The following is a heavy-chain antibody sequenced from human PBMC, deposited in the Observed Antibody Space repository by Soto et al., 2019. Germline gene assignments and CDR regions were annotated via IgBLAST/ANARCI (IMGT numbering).Heavy chain of an antibody. CDR2: ISSGGETT. V-gene: IGHV3-23*01. J-gene: IGHJ6*02. D-gene: IGHD2-2*01. CDR3: VQDGTCNSCPCMVV. Sequence: EVQLLESGGGLVQPGGSLRLSCAASGFTFSSFAMPWVRQAPGEGLEWVSSISSGGETTYYSDSVKGRFTISRDRSKNIVYLQITRRRGDEMAVYFWVQDGTCNSCPCMVVWGQGTTVTVSS. CDR1: GFTFSSFA.